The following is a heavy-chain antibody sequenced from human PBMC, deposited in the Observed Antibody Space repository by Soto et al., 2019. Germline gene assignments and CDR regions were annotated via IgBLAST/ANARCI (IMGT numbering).Heavy chain of an antibody. CDR1: GYTFTTYA. J-gene: IGHJ4*02. CDR3: ARGRVVRGVTTWVPTDF. D-gene: IGHD3-10*01. Sequence: ASVKVSCKPSGYTFTTYAMHWVRQAPGQRLEWMGWINVGGGDTKYSQRFQGRVTISRDTSASTVYMELSSLTPEDTAVYYCARGRVVRGVTTWVPTDFWGQGTLVTVSS. V-gene: IGHV1-3*01. CDR2: INVGGGDT.